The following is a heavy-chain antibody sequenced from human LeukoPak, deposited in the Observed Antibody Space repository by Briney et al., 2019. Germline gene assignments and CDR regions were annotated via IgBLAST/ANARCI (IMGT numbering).Heavy chain of an antibody. CDR1: GGTFSSYA. CDR3: ARVFPGRGTEFDY. V-gene: IGHV1-69*13. J-gene: IGHJ4*02. D-gene: IGHD1-1*01. CDR2: IIPIFGTA. Sequence: GASVKVSCKASGGTFSSYAISWVRQAPGQGLVWMGGIIPIFGTANYAQKFQGRVTITADESTSTAYMELSSLRSEDTAVYYCARVFPGRGTEFDYWGQGTLVTVSS.